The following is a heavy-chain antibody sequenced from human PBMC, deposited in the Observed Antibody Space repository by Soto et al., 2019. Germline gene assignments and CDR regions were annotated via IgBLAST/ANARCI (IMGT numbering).Heavy chain of an antibody. CDR3: ARRPGNDVYYGLDL. J-gene: IGHJ6*02. CDR1: GDSITSNSYF. CDR2: IYYSGTT. V-gene: IGHV4-39*01. Sequence: SETLSLTCTVSGDSITSNSYFWAWIRQPPGKGLEWIGSIYYSGTTYYNPSLKSRVTISVDRSKNQFSLSLSSVTAADTAVYYCARRPGNDVYYGLDLWGQGTTVTVSS.